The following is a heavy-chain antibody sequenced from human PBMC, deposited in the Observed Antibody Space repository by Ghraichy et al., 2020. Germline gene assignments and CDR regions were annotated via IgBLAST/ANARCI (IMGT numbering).Heavy chain of an antibody. V-gene: IGHV4-39*01. J-gene: IGHJ2*01. CDR3: ARRWPNYWSFDL. CDR1: GGSISSSGYY. D-gene: IGHD2-15*01. CDR2: IYYSGST. Sequence: SQTLSLTCTVPGGSISSSGYYWGWIRQPPGKGLEWIGSIYYSGSTYYNPSLKSRVTISVDTSKNQFSLKLSSVTAADTAVYYCARRWPNYWSFDLWGRGTLVTVSS.